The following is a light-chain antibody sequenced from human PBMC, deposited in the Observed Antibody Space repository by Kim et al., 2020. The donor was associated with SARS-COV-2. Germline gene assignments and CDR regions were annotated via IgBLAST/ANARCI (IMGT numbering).Light chain of an antibody. CDR2: RNN. J-gene: IGLJ3*02. Sequence: TTALTFTGNSDSVSYQGAAWRQQNRGNPPKLRTYRNNNRPSGITKRLSASRSGNTATLTITGLQPEDEAEYYCSAWDSSISAWVFGGGTKLTVL. CDR1: SDSVSYQG. CDR3: SAWDSSISAWV. V-gene: IGLV10-54*01.